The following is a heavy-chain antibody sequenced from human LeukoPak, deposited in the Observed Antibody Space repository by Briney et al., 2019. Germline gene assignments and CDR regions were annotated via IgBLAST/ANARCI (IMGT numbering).Heavy chain of an antibody. V-gene: IGHV3-20*04. CDR2: INWRGDTT. CDR1: GFKYTDYA. D-gene: IGHD3-3*01. CDR3: AREVSGDFWSGYYTPGTFDY. Sequence: PGGSLRLSCVASGFKYTDYAMTWVRQAPGKGLEWVSGINWRGDTTAYADSVKGRFTISRDNAKNTLYLQMNSLRAEDTAVYYCAREVSGDFWSGYYTPGTFDYWGQGTLVTVSS. J-gene: IGHJ4*02.